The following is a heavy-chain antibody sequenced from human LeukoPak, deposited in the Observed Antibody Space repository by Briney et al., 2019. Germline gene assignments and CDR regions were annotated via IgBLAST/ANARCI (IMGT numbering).Heavy chain of an antibody. CDR2: IKTDGSDT. CDR3: ARAGDCTNGICYTADFDY. D-gene: IGHD2-8*01. Sequence: GGSLRLSCAASGFTFSSYWMIWVRQAPGKGLEWVASIKTDGSDTYYVDSVKGRFTISRDNSKNTLYLQMNSLRAEDTAVYYCARAGDCTNGICYTADFDYWGQGTLVTVSS. V-gene: IGHV3-7*03. CDR1: GFTFSSYW. J-gene: IGHJ4*02.